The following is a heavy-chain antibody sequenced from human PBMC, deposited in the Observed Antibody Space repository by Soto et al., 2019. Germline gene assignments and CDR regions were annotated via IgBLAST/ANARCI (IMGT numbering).Heavy chain of an antibody. CDR1: GFTFSSYD. V-gene: IGHV3-13*04. CDR2: IGTAGDT. J-gene: IGHJ5*02. Sequence: EVQLVESGGGLVQPGGSLRLSCAASGFTFSSYDMHWVRQATGKGLEWVSAIGTAGDTYYPGSVKGRFTISRENAKNSFFLKMNALRAGDTAVYYCARGKGGGFDPWGQGTLVTVSS. CDR3: ARGKGGGFDP. D-gene: IGHD3-10*01.